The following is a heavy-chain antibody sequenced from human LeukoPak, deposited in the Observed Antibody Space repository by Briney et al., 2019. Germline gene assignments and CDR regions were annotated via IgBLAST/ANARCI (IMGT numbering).Heavy chain of an antibody. D-gene: IGHD1-26*01. CDR1: GLTFSGAW. Sequence: PGGSLRLSCAASGLTFSGAWMHWVRQTPGKGLVWISRIKSDGTATYADSVRGRFTISRDNAKNTLYLQMNNLRADDTGIYYCARDGSYKLDYWGQGAPVTVSS. CDR2: IKSDGTA. J-gene: IGHJ4*02. V-gene: IGHV3-74*01. CDR3: ARDGSYKLDY.